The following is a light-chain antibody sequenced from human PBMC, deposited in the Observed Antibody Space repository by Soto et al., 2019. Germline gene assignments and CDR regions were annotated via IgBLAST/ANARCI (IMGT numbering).Light chain of an antibody. CDR3: QQSYSTPRT. V-gene: IGKV1-39*01. J-gene: IGKJ1*01. Sequence: DIQMTQSPSSLSASVGDRFAITCRASQSISSYLNWYQQKPGKAPKXXIYAASSLQSGVPSRFSGSGSGTDFTLTISSLQPEDFATYYCQQSYSTPRTFGQGTKVDIK. CDR2: AAS. CDR1: QSISSY.